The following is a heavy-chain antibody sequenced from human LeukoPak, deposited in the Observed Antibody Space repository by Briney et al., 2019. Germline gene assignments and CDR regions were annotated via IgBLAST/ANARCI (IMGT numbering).Heavy chain of an antibody. CDR2: ISYDGSNK. V-gene: IGHV3-30*18. Sequence: GRSLRLSCAASGFTFSRYGMHWVRQAPGKGLEWVTVISYDGSNKYYADSVKGRFTISRDDSKNTLYLQVNSLRPDDTAVYYCAKEGSDAFDIWGQGTMVTVSS. CDR1: GFTFSRYG. J-gene: IGHJ3*02. CDR3: AKEGSDAFDI.